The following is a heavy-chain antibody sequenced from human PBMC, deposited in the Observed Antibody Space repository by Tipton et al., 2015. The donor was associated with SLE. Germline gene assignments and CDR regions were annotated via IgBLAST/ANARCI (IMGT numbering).Heavy chain of an antibody. J-gene: IGHJ2*01. CDR3: AKFIGYTNGLFDL. CDR1: GFTFENYG. D-gene: IGHD6-13*01. CDR2: ILNDGSNE. Sequence: SLRLSCVASGFTFENYGMHWVRQAPGKGLAWVTFILNDGSNEYYADSVKGRFTISRDNSKNTVYLQMDSLSAEDTAVYFCAKFIGYTNGLFDLWGRGTLVTVSS. V-gene: IGHV3-30*02.